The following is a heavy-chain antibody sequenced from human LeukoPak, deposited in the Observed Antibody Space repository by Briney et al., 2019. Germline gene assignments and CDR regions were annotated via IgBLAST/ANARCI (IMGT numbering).Heavy chain of an antibody. CDR3: ARAAAIDAFDI. V-gene: IGHV4-39*01. D-gene: IGHD2-2*02. J-gene: IGHJ3*02. Sequence: SETLSLTCTVSGGSISSSSYYWGWLRQPPGTGLEWIGSIYYSGSTYYNSSLKSRVTISVDTSKNQFSLKLSSVTAADTAVYYCARAAAIDAFDIWGQGTMVTVSS. CDR1: GGSISSSSYY. CDR2: IYYSGST.